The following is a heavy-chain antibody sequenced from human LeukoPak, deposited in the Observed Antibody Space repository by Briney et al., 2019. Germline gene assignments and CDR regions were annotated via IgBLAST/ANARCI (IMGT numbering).Heavy chain of an antibody. J-gene: IGHJ4*02. D-gene: IGHD1-26*01. V-gene: IGHV4-30-4*01. Sequence: SQTLSLTCTVSGGSISSGDYYWSWIRQPPGKGLEWIGYIYYSGSTYYNPSLKSRVTISVDTSKNQFSLKLSSVTAADTAVYYCASLLEGATNHRRFDYWGQGTLVTVSS. CDR2: IYYSGST. CDR3: ASLLEGATNHRRFDY. CDR1: GGSISSGDYY.